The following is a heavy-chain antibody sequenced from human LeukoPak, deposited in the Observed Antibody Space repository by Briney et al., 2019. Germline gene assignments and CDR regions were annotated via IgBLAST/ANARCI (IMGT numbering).Heavy chain of an antibody. CDR2: MNPGSGKT. CDR3: ARYRSAAYYFEY. D-gene: IGHD4-11*01. V-gene: IGHV1-8*03. J-gene: IGHJ4*02. Sequence: GASVKVSCKASGYTFTSYDINWVRQATRQGLEWVGWMNPGSGKTGYAQKFQGRVTITASTSTSTGYMELSSLTSEDTAVYYCARYRSAAYYFEYWGQGTLVTVSS. CDR1: GYTFTSYD.